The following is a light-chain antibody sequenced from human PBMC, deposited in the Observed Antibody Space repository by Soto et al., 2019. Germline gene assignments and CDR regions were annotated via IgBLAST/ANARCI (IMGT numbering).Light chain of an antibody. J-gene: IGKJ2*01. CDR1: QSISSW. V-gene: IGKV1-5*03. CDR3: QQYNSYLYT. Sequence: DILLTQSPSTLSASVGDRVTITCRASQSISSWLAWYQQKPGKAPKLPIYKASSLESGVPSRFSGSGSGTEFTLTISSLQPDDFATYYCQQYNSYLYTFGQGTKLEIK. CDR2: KAS.